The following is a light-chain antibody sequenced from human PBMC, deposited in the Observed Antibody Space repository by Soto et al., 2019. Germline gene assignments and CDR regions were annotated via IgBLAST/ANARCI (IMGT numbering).Light chain of an antibody. J-gene: IGLJ2*01. CDR2: DVS. CDR1: SSDVGDYNH. V-gene: IGLV2-14*01. CDR3: SSYSSRSTVV. Sequence: QSVLTQPASVSGSPGQSITISCTGTSSDVGDYNHVSWYQKHPGKAPKLMIYDVSNRPSGFSNRFSGSKSGNTASLTISGLQAEDEADYYCSSYSSRSTVVFGGGTKLTV.